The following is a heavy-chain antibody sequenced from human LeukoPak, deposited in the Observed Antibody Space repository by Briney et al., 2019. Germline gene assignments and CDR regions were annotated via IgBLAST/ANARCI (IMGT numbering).Heavy chain of an antibody. D-gene: IGHD2-2*01. Sequence: PGGTLRLSCAASGFTFSSYAMSWVRQAPGKGLEWVSAISGSGGSTYYADSVKGRFTISRDNSKNTLYLQMNSLRAEDTAVYYCALDREYQLPRDDYWGQGTLVTVSS. CDR2: ISGSGGST. V-gene: IGHV3-23*01. J-gene: IGHJ4*02. CDR3: ALDREYQLPRDDY. CDR1: GFTFSSYA.